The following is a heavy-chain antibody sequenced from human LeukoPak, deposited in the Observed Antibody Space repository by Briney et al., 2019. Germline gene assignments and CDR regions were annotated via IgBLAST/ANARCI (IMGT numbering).Heavy chain of an antibody. V-gene: IGHV3-21*01. J-gene: IGHJ3*02. CDR2: ISSSSSYI. Sequence: GGSLRLSCAASGFTFSSYSMNWVRQAPGKGLEWVSSISSSSSYIYYADSVKGRFTISRDNAKNSLYLQMNSLRAEDTAVYYCARVGSSWFTYDAFDIWGQGTLVTVSS. D-gene: IGHD6-13*01. CDR1: GFTFSSYS. CDR3: ARVGSSWFTYDAFDI.